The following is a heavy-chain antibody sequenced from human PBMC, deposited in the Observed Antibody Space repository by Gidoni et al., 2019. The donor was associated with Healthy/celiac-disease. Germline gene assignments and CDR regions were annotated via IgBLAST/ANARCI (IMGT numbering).Heavy chain of an antibody. CDR1: GGTFSSYA. CDR3: ASSRSTSRYPYYYGMDV. D-gene: IGHD2-2*01. V-gene: IGHV1-69*01. Sequence: QVQLVQSGAEVKKPGSSVKVSCKASGGTFSSYAISWVRQAPGQGLEWMGGIIPIFGTANYAQKFQGRVTITADESTSTAYMELSSLRSEDPAVYYCASSRSTSRYPYYYGMDVWGQGTTVTVSS. J-gene: IGHJ6*02. CDR2: IIPIFGTA.